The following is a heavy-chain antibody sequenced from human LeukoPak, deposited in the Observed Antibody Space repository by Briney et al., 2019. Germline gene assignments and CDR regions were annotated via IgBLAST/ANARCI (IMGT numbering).Heavy chain of an antibody. CDR3: ARGWHSSSWYDNWFDP. CDR1: GYTFTSYG. Sequence: ASVKVSCKASGYTFTSYGISWVRQAPGQGLEWMGWISAYNGNTKYSQEFQGRVTITRDTSASTAYMELSSLRSEDMAVYYCARGWHSSSWYDNWFDPWGQGTLVTVSS. V-gene: IGHV1-18*03. D-gene: IGHD6-13*01. J-gene: IGHJ5*02. CDR2: ISAYNGNT.